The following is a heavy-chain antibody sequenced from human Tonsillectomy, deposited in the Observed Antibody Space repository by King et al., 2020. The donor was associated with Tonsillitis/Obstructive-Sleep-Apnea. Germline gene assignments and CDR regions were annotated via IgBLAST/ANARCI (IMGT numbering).Heavy chain of an antibody. V-gene: IGHV3-74*01. CDR1: GFTFSSYW. D-gene: IGHD6-6*01. CDR2: INSDGSST. Sequence: VQLVESGGGLVQPGGSLRLSCAASGFTFSSYWMLWVRQAPGKGLVWVSRINSDGSSTSYADSVKGRFTSTRDNAKTKLYLQMNSLRAEDTAVYYCAREGYSSSSPIDYWGQGTLVTVSS. J-gene: IGHJ4*02. CDR3: AREGYSSSSPIDY.